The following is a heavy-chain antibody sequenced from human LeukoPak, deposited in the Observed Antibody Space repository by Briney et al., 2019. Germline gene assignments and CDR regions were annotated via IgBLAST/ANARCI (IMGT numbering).Heavy chain of an antibody. Sequence: SETLSLTCAVEGGAFNDYYWSWVHQSPEKGLEWIAEINQGGSTIYNPSLKNRVTMSIDTTRKHFSLQLASLTAADTAVYFCARRGIWIQWNFEYWGQGVLVTVSS. D-gene: IGHD5-12*01. CDR2: INQGGST. CDR1: GGAFNDYY. V-gene: IGHV4-34*01. J-gene: IGHJ4*02. CDR3: ARRGIWIQWNFEY.